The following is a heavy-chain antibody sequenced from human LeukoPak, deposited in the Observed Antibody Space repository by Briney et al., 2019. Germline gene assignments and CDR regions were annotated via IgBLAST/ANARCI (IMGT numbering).Heavy chain of an antibody. D-gene: IGHD3-10*01. CDR3: AISYYGSGSYADY. CDR2: IYYSGST. Sequence: PSETLSLTCTVSGGSISSYYWSWIWQPPGKGLEGIGYIYYSGSTNYNPSLKSRVTISVDTSKHQFSLKLSSVTAADTAVYYCAISYYGSGSYADYWGQGTLVTVSS. J-gene: IGHJ4*02. CDR1: GGSISSYY. V-gene: IGHV4-59*12.